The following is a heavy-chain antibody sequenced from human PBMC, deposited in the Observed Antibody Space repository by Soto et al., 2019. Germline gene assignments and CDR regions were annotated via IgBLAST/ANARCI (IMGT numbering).Heavy chain of an antibody. CDR3: ARDLDELQFGVVIHPVGY. CDR1: GYTFTSYG. D-gene: IGHD3-3*01. CDR2: ISAYNGNT. Sequence: QVQLVQSGAEVKKPGASVKVSCKASGYTFTSYGISWVRQAPGQGLGWMGWISAYNGNTNYAQKLQGRVTMTTDTSTSTAYMELRSLRSDDTAVYYCARDLDELQFGVVIHPVGYWGQGTLVTVSS. V-gene: IGHV1-18*01. J-gene: IGHJ4*02.